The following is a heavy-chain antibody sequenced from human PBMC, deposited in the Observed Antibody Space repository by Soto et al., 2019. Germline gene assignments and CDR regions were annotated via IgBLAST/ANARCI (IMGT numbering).Heavy chain of an antibody. CDR2: ISNSGGST. CDR1: GFTFSIYA. J-gene: IGHJ5*02. V-gene: IGHV3-23*01. Sequence: GGSLRLSCAASGFTFSIYAVTWVRQAPGKGLEWVSTISNSGGSTYYADSVKGRFTISRDTSKNTLHLQMNSLRAEDTAVYYCANTFFSGSGSYRGWFDAWGQGILVTVSS. D-gene: IGHD3-10*01. CDR3: ANTFFSGSGSYRGWFDA.